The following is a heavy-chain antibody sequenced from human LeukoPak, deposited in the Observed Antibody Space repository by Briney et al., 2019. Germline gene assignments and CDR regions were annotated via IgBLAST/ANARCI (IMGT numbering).Heavy chain of an antibody. V-gene: IGHV3-33*01. D-gene: IGHD1-26*01. Sequence: GGSLRLSCAASGFTFSDYTIHWVRQAPGKGLEWVAVIWYDGSNKYYADSVKGRFTISRDNSKNTLYLQMNSLRAEDTAMYYCATNSGSPGGYWGQGTRVTVSS. J-gene: IGHJ4*02. CDR1: GFTFSDYT. CDR3: ATNSGSPGGY. CDR2: IWYDGSNK.